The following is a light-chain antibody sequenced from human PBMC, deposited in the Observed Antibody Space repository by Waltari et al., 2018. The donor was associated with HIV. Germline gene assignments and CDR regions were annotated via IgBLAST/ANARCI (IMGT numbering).Light chain of an antibody. CDR3: GTWDSSLSAWV. CDR2: DNN. CDR1: SSHIGNNY. Sequence: QSVLTQPPSVSAAPGQKVTISCSGSSSHIGNNYVSWYQQRPGTAPKLLIYDNNKRPLGIPDRFSGSKSGTSATLGITGLQTGDEADYYCGTWDSSLSAWVFGGGTKLTVL. J-gene: IGLJ3*02. V-gene: IGLV1-51*01.